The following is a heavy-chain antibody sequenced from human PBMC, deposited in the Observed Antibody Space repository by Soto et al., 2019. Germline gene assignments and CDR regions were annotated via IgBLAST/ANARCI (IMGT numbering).Heavy chain of an antibody. J-gene: IGHJ6*02. Sequence: ASVKVSCKASGYTFTGYYMHWVRQAPGQGLEWMGWINPNSGGTNYAQKFQGWVTMTRDTSISTAYMELSRLRSDDTAVYYCARDYYGSGNGYYGMDVWGQGTTVTV. CDR3: ARDYYGSGNGYYGMDV. CDR2: INPNSGGT. CDR1: GYTFTGYY. D-gene: IGHD3-10*01. V-gene: IGHV1-2*04.